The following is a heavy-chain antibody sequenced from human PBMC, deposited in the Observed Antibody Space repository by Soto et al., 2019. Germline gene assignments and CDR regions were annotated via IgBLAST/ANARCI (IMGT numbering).Heavy chain of an antibody. J-gene: IGHJ4*02. CDR2: ISHSGST. D-gene: IGHD5-18*01. Sequence: PSETLCLTCTVSGGSISSAAYYWSWLRQHPGKGLEWIGYISHSGSTYYTPSLKSRVIISADTSKNQFSLNLTSVTAADTAVYYCAREYTYGSNFFDCWGQGALVTVSS. CDR3: AREYTYGSNFFDC. V-gene: IGHV4-31*03. CDR1: GGSISSAAYY.